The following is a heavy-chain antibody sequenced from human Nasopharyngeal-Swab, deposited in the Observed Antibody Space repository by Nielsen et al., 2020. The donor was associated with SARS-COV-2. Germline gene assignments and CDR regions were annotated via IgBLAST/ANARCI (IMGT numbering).Heavy chain of an antibody. CDR3: ARHTVATPISHYFDY. V-gene: IGHV4-59*08. CDR1: GGPISSYY. Sequence: SETLSFTCTVSGGPISSYYWSWIRQPPGKGLEWIGYIYYSGSTNYNPSLKSRVTISVDTSKNQFSLKLSSVTAADTAVYYCARHTVATPISHYFDYWGQGTLVTVSS. CDR2: IYYSGST. D-gene: IGHD4-17*01. J-gene: IGHJ4*02.